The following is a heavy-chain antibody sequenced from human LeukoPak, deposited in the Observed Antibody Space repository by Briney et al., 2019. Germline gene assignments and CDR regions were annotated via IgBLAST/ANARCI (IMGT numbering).Heavy chain of an antibody. D-gene: IGHD2-21*01. J-gene: IGHJ6*03. Sequence: GASVKVSCKASGGTFSSYAISWVRQAPGQGLEWMGGIIPIFGTANYAQKFQGRVTITTDESTSTAYMELSSLRSEDTAVYYCARVVVRAYYYYMDVWGKGTTVTVSS. V-gene: IGHV1-69*05. CDR3: ARVVVRAYYYYMDV. CDR2: IIPIFGTA. CDR1: GGTFSSYA.